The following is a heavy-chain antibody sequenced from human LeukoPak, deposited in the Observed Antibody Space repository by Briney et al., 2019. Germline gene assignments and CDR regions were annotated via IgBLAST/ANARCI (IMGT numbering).Heavy chain of an antibody. CDR1: GFAFSSYA. D-gene: IGHD2-2*03. Sequence: PGGSLRLSCAASGFAFSSYAMNWVRRAPGKGLEWVSSITSTSSYIYYADSVKGRFTISRDNAKNSLYLQMNSLRAEDTAVYYCARDDGGYCSSTSCYLGWFDPWGQGTLVTVSS. CDR3: ARDDGGYCSSTSCYLGWFDP. J-gene: IGHJ5*02. V-gene: IGHV3-21*01. CDR2: ITSTSSYI.